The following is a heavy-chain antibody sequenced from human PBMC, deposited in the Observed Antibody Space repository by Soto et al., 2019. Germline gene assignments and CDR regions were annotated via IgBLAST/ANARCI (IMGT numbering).Heavy chain of an antibody. J-gene: IGHJ4*01. CDR1: GFTFSSYA. CDR3: ARHPKSPGYSYGYYFDY. D-gene: IGHD5-18*01. V-gene: IGHV3-30-3*01. CDR2: ISYDGSNK. Sequence: PGGCMRLSCAASGFTFSSYAMHWVRQAPGKGLEWVAVISYDGSNKYYADSVKGRFTISRDNSKNTLYLQMNSLRAEDTAVYYCARHPKSPGYSYGYYFDYWRHGTLVTVS.